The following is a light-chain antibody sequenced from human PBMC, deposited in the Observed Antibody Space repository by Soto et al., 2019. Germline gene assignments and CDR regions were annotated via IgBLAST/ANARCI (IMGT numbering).Light chain of an antibody. CDR3: QQRSTSIT. Sequence: IVLTQSPATLSLWPGETAILSCRASQTVSSYLSWYQHKPGQAPRLLTYDASKRAPGIPARFSGSGPGTDFPLTISSLEPEDFAVYYCQQRSTSITCRQGTRLEIE. J-gene: IGKJ5*01. CDR1: QTVSSY. V-gene: IGKV3-11*01. CDR2: DAS.